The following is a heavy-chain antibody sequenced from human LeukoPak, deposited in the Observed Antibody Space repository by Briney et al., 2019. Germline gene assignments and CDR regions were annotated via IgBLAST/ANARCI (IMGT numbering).Heavy chain of an antibody. V-gene: IGHV4-4*07. D-gene: IGHD1-1*01. CDR1: GGSISRYS. CDR3: ARESQYSWNDFGWFDS. J-gene: IGHJ5*01. Sequence: SETLSLTCTVSGGSISRYSWSWIRQPAGKGLEWIGRMHTSGSTNYNPPLKSRVIMSVDTSKNQFSLKLSSVTAADTAVYYCARESQYSWNDFGWFDSWGQGTLVTVSP. CDR2: MHTSGST.